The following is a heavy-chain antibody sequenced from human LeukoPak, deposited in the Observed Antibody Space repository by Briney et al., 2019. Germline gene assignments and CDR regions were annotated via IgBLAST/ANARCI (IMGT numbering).Heavy chain of an antibody. CDR3: ARDEYDILTDYDY. CDR2: ISSDGSIT. CDR1: GFTFSTYW. J-gene: IGHJ4*02. Sequence: GGSLRLSCAASGFTFSTYWMHWVRQAPGKGLVWVSRISSDGSITGYADSVKGRFTISRDNAKNTLYLQMSSLRAEDTAVYYCARDEYDILTDYDYWGQGILVTVSS. D-gene: IGHD3-9*01. V-gene: IGHV3-74*01.